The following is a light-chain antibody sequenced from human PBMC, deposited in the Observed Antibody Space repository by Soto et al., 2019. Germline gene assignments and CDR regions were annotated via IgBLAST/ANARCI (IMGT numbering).Light chain of an antibody. CDR2: KAS. Sequence: DIQMTQSPSTLSASVGDRVTITCRASQRVSSWLAWYQQKPGKAPKLLISKASTLESGVPSRFSGSESGTEFTLTISSLQPDDFASYYCQQYKSHSSFGQGTKLEIK. J-gene: IGKJ2*01. V-gene: IGKV1-5*03. CDR3: QQYKSHSS. CDR1: QRVSSW.